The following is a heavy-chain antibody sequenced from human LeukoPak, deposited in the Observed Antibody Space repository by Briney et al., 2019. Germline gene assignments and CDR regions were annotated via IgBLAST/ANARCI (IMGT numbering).Heavy chain of an antibody. J-gene: IGHJ4*02. D-gene: IGHD3-22*01. CDR3: ARDKYDSSGYPY. Sequence: GGSLRLSCAASGFSLSNYCMTWVRQAPGKGLQWVSSISPTSSYIYSADSVKGRFTISRDNAKNSLYLQMNSLRAEDTAVYYCARDKYDSSGYPYWGQGTLVTVSS. V-gene: IGHV3-21*01. CDR2: ISPTSSYI. CDR1: GFSLSNYC.